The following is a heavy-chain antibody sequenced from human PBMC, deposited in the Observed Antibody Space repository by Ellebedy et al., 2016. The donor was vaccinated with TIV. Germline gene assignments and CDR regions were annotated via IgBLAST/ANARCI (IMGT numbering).Heavy chain of an antibody. CDR1: GFSLSTTRVS. J-gene: IGHJ4*02. D-gene: IGHD6-19*01. Sequence: SGPTLVKPTQTLTLTCTFSGFSLSTTRVSVSWIRQPPGKALESLARFDWDDDKYFNTSLRTRLTISKDTYKNQVVLTITNMDPVDTATYYCARTDGSGWAFDSWGQGTLVTVSS. CDR3: ARTDGSGWAFDS. V-gene: IGHV2-70*11. CDR2: FDWDDDK.